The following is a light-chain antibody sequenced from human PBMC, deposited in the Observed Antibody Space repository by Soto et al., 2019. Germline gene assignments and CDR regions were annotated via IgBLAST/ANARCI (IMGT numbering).Light chain of an antibody. CDR3: SSYTITSTYV. CDR2: EVS. CDR1: SNDVGGYNY. Sequence: QSALTQPASVSGSPGQSITISCTGTSNDVGGYNYVSWYQQHPGKAPKLMIYEVSDRPSGVSNRFSGSKSGNTASLTISGLQAEDEADYYCSSYTITSTYVFGTGTKLTVL. V-gene: IGLV2-14*01. J-gene: IGLJ1*01.